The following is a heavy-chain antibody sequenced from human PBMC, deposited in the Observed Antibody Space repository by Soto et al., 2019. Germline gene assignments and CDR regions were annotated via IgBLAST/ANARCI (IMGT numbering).Heavy chain of an antibody. CDR2: IYWDDDN. Sequence: QITLKESGPTVVKPTQTLTLTCSLSGFSLNTAGVGVGWIRQPPGRAMEWLAVIYWDDDNSWNPSLRDRLTINRDASDDQVVLTVTNMDPVDTGTYYCARRRGGFGGGWTTPYFDYWGQGTLVTVSS. CDR1: GFSLNTAGVG. CDR3: ARRRGGFGGGWTTPYFDY. V-gene: IGHV2-5*02. J-gene: IGHJ4*02. D-gene: IGHD6-19*01.